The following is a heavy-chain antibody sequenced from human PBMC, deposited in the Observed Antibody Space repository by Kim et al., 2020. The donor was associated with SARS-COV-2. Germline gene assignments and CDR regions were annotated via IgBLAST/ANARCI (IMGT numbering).Heavy chain of an antibody. Sequence: NDSPSFQGHVTISADKSISTAYLQWSSLKASDTAMYYCARHFSRTNGVYVWGQGTLVTVSS. J-gene: IGHJ4*02. D-gene: IGHD2-8*01. V-gene: IGHV5-10-1*01. CDR3: ARHFSRTNGVYV.